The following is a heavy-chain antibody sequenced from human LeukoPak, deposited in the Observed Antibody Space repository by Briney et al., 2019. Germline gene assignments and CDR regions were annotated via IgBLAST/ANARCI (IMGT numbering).Heavy chain of an antibody. J-gene: IGHJ6*03. V-gene: IGHV3-23*01. D-gene: IGHD7-27*01. CDR1: GFTFSSYA. Sequence: PGGSLRLSCTASGFTFSSYAMSWVRQAPGKGLEWVSAISNTGGSTYYADSVKGRFTISRDNSKNTLYLQMNSLRAEDTAVYYCASVGKYYYYYMDVWGKGTTVTVSS. CDR2: ISNTGGST. CDR3: ASVGKYYYYYMDV.